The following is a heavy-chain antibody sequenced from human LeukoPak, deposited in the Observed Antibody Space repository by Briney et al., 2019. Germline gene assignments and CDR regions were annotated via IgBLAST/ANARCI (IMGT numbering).Heavy chain of an antibody. V-gene: IGHV3-49*04. CDR2: IQSKTYSEGT. CDR1: GLSFGDYG. Sequence: GGSLRLSCTPSGLSFGDYGMSWVRQAPGKGLEWVSFIQSKTYSEGTMYAASVRGRFTISRDDSRSTAYLQMNSLKTEDTAVYYCTASDHLYCSSSSCRFDYWGQGTLVTVAS. J-gene: IGHJ4*02. D-gene: IGHD2-2*01. CDR3: TASDHLYCSSSSCRFDY.